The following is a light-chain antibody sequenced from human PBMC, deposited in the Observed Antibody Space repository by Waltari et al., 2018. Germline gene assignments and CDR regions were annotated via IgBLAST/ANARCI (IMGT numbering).Light chain of an antibody. J-gene: IGLJ1*01. CDR2: AVN. CDR1: GRDVGGYDY. CDR3: SSYTSSRAIFV. V-gene: IGLV2-14*01. Sequence: QSALTQPASVSGSPGQSITITCTGTGRDVGGYDYVSWYQRHPGKVPTVMIYAVNKRPSGVSDRFSGSKSGYTASLTISGLQAQDEADYYCSSYTSSRAIFVFGIGTKVTVL.